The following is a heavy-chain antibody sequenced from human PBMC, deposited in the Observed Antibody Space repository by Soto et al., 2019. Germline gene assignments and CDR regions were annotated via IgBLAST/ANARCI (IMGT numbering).Heavy chain of an antibody. D-gene: IGHD1-1*01. CDR1: RFTFGAWW. CDR2: ISHDGSDK. V-gene: IGHV3-7*01. CDR3: ARENNAKFDY. J-gene: IGHJ4*02. Sequence: GGSLRLSCAASRFTFGAWWMTWVRQAAGKGPEWVATISHDGSDKFYADSVKGRFTISRDNAQNSLYLQMNTLRADDTAVYYCARENNAKFDYWGQGILVTVSS.